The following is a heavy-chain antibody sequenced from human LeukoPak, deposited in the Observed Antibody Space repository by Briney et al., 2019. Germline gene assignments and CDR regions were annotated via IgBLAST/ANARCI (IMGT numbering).Heavy chain of an antibody. J-gene: IGHJ4*02. Sequence: GGSLRLSCAASGFTVSSSFIYWVRRAPGKGLEWVSFIHRDGKTYYADSVKGRFTMSRDSSKNTLYLQMNSLGADDTAVYYCAREVISTPSYFDYWGQGIQVTVSS. CDR1: GFTVSSSF. V-gene: IGHV3-53*01. CDR2: IHRDGKT. CDR3: AREVISTPSYFDY. D-gene: IGHD2-2*01.